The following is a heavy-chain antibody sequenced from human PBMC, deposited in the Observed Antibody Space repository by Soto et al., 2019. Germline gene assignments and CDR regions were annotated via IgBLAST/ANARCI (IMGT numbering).Heavy chain of an antibody. CDR1: GGSMRNYY. Sequence: PSETLSLTCSVSGGSMRNYYWNWIRQPPGRGLEWIGYVYHSGSTNYNPSLKSRVSMSVDVSRNHFSLTLHSVTAADTAVYFCTSSYSTSSSPDYWGQGTLVTVPQ. J-gene: IGHJ4*02. CDR3: TSSYSTSSSPDY. D-gene: IGHD6-6*01. CDR2: VYHSGST. V-gene: IGHV4-59*01.